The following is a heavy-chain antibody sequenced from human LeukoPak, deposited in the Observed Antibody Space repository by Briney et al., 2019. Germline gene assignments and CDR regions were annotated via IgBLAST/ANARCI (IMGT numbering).Heavy chain of an antibody. CDR3: AREGVAGTLDAFDI. V-gene: IGHV4-39*07. J-gene: IGHJ3*02. D-gene: IGHD6-19*01. CDR1: GGSISSSSYY. Sequence: SETLSLTCTVSGGSISSSSYYWAWIRQPPVKGLEWIGSIYYSGSTYYNPSLKSRVTISVDTSKNQFSLKLSSVTAADTAVYHCAREGVAGTLDAFDIWGQGTMVTVSS. CDR2: IYYSGST.